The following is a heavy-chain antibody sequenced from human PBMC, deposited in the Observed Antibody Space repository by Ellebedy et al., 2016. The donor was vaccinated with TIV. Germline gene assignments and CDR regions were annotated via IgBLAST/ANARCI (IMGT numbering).Heavy chain of an antibody. J-gene: IGHJ4*02. CDR2: INAGNGNT. CDR3: ARGSAEGRAFDY. Sequence: ASVKVSCKASGYTFTSYAMHWVRQAPGQRLEWMGWINAGNGNTKYSQKFQGRVTITRATSASTAYMELSRLTSEDTAVYYCARGSAEGRAFDYWGQGTLVTVSS. CDR1: GYTFTSYA. D-gene: IGHD3-10*01. V-gene: IGHV1-3*01.